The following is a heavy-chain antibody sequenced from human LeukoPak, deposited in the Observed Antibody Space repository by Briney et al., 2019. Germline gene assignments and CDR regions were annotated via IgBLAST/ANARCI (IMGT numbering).Heavy chain of an antibody. CDR2: ISYDGSNK. CDR3: AREGRCSSTSCPGYYGMDV. D-gene: IGHD2-2*01. Sequence: GGSLRLSCAASGFTFSYDAMHWVRQAPGKGLEWVAVISYDGSNKYYADSVKGRFTISRDNAKNSLYLQMNSLRAEDTAVYYCAREGRCSSTSCPGYYGMDVWGQGTTVTVSS. CDR1: GFTFSYDA. J-gene: IGHJ6*02. V-gene: IGHV3-30-3*01.